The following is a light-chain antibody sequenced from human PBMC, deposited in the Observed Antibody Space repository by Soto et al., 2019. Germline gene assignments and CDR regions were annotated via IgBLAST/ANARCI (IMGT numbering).Light chain of an antibody. CDR1: SRDVGGYNC. V-gene: IGLV2-8*01. Sequence: QSALTQPPSASGSLGQSVTISCTGTSRDVGGYNCVSWYQHHPGKVPKLLIYEVDKRPSGVPDRFSGSKSGNTASLTVSGLQAEDEADYYCPSYATGNTFPFGGGTKLTVL. J-gene: IGLJ2*01. CDR2: EVD. CDR3: PSYATGNTFP.